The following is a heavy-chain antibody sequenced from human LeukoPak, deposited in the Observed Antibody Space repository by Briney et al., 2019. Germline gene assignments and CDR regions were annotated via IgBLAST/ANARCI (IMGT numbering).Heavy chain of an antibody. D-gene: IGHD6-19*01. V-gene: IGHV1-2*02. CDR2: INPNSGGT. J-gene: IGHJ4*02. Sequence: ASVKVSCKASGYTFTGYYMHWVRQAPGQGLEWMGWINPNSGGTNYAQKFQGRVTMTRDTPISTAYMELSRLRSDDTAVYYCARDRDIAVAGIDYWGQGTLVTVSS. CDR3: ARDRDIAVAGIDY. CDR1: GYTFTGYY.